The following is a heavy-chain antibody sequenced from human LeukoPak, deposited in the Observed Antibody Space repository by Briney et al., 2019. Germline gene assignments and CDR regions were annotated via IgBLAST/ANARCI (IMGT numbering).Heavy chain of an antibody. D-gene: IGHD3-9*01. CDR2: IYPGDSES. Sequence: GESLKISCKGSGYSFTSYWIGWVRQMPGKGLEWMGIIYPGDSESRYSPSFQGQVTISADKSISTAYLQWSSLKASDTAMYYCARIDYDILTSFDYWGQGTLVTVSS. CDR3: ARIDYDILTSFDY. V-gene: IGHV5-51*01. J-gene: IGHJ4*02. CDR1: GYSFTSYW.